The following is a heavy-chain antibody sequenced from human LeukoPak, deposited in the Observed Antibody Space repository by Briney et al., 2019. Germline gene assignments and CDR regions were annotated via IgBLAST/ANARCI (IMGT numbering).Heavy chain of an antibody. CDR1: GGSISSYY. Sequence: SETLSLTCTVSGGSISSYYWSWIRQPPGKGLEWIGYIYYSGSTNYNPSLKSRVIISVDTSKNQFSLKLSSVTAADTAVYYCARGKTYYDISKDAFDIWGQGAMVTVSS. V-gene: IGHV4-59*01. CDR3: ARGKTYYDISKDAFDI. D-gene: IGHD3-22*01. J-gene: IGHJ3*02. CDR2: IYYSGST.